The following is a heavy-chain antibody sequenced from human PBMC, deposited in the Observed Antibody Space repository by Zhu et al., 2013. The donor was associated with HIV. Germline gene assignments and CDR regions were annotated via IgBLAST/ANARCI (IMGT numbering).Heavy chain of an antibody. V-gene: IGHV1-46*01. CDR2: INPSGGST. CDR3: ARDNKRARPSYYMDV. J-gene: IGHJ6*03. CDR1: EYSFTGHY. Sequence: QLQLTQSGAEVTKTGTTVKVSCKTNEYSFTGHYIHWVRQAPGQGLEWMGIINPSGGSTSYAQKFQGRVTMTRDTSTSTVYMELSSLRSEDTAVYYCARDNKRARPSYYMDVWGKGTTVTVSS. D-gene: IGHD6-6*01.